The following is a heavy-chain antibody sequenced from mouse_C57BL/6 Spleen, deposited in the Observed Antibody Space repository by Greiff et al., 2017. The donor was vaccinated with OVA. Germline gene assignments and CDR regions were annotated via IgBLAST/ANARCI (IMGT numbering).Heavy chain of an antibody. CDR1: GYTFTSYW. CDR3: AKTFDY. Sequence: VQLQQPGAELVKPGASVKLSCKASGYTFTSYWMQWVKQRPGQGLEWIGEIDPSDSYPYYNQKFKGKATLTVDTSSRTAYMQLSSLTSEDSAVYYCAKTFDYWGQGTTLTVSS. CDR2: IDPSDSYP. J-gene: IGHJ2*01. V-gene: IGHV1-50*01.